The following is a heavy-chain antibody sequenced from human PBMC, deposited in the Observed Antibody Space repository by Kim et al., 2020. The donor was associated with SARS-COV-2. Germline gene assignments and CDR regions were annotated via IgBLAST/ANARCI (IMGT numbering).Heavy chain of an antibody. D-gene: IGHD2-2*01. CDR1: GFTFGDYA. J-gene: IGHJ4*02. Sequence: GGSLRLSCAASGFTFGDYAMHWVRQAPGKGLEWVSGISWNSGSIGYADSVKGRFTISRDNAKNSLYLQMNSLRAEDTALYYCAKDRSLRLLWPTAFDYWGQGTLVTVSS. V-gene: IGHV3-9*01. CDR2: ISWNSGSI. CDR3: AKDRSLRLLWPTAFDY.